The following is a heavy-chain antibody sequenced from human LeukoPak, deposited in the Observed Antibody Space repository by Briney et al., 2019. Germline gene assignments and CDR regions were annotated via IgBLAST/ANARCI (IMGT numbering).Heavy chain of an antibody. CDR3: ARPEDNYDILTGYHH. V-gene: IGHV4-38-2*02. Sequence: PSETLSLTCTVSGVSISSDYYWGWIRQPPGKGLEWIGNIYYRGTTYYNPSLKSRVAMSVDTSKNQFSLKLSSVTAADTAVYYCARPEDNYDILTGYHHWGQGTLVTVSS. D-gene: IGHD3-9*01. CDR2: IYYRGTT. J-gene: IGHJ5*02. CDR1: GVSISSDYY.